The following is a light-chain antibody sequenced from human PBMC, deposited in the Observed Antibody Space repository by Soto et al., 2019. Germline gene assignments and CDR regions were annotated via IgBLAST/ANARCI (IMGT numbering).Light chain of an antibody. CDR1: SSDVGGYDY. CDR2: EVT. Sequence: QSALTQPPSASGSPGQSVTISCTGTSSDVGGYDYVSWYQQHPGKAPKLMIYEVTIRPSGVSDRFSGSKSGTSASLAITGLQAEDEADYYCQSYDSSLSGVVFGGGTKVTVL. CDR3: QSYDSSLSGVV. J-gene: IGLJ2*01. V-gene: IGLV2-8*01.